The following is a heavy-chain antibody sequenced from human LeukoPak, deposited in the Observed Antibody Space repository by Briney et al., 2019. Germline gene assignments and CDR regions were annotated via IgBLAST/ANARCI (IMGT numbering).Heavy chain of an antibody. J-gene: IGHJ4*02. D-gene: IGHD1-20*01. CDR3: ARSQYNWNYMGY. CDR2: ISGSSTTI. CDR1: GFTFSSYS. V-gene: IGHV3-48*02. Sequence: GGSLRLSCAASGFTFSSYSMNWVRQAPGKGLEWVSYISGSSTTIYYADSVKGRFTISRDNAKNSLYLQMDSLRDEDTAVYYCARSQYNWNYMGYWGQGTLVTVSS.